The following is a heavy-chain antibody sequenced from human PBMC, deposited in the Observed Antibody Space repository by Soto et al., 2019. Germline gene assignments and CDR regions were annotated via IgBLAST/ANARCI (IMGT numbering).Heavy chain of an antibody. CDR1: GYSFTTYG. CDR2: IDTYTGNT. Sequence: QIQLVQSGAEVKKPGASVKVSCKASGYSFTTYGFSWVRQAPGQGLEWMGWIDTYTGNTNYAQKLQDRVTMTTDTSTRTAYMALRSLRSDDTALYYCTRDPGIAASGRGLGDYWGQGTLVTVSS. J-gene: IGHJ4*02. D-gene: IGHD6-13*01. V-gene: IGHV1-18*01. CDR3: TRDPGIAASGRGLGDY.